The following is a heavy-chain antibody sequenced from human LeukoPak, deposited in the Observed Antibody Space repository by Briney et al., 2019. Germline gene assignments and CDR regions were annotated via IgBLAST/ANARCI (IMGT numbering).Heavy chain of an antibody. J-gene: IGHJ4*02. CDR1: GFTFTTYS. CDR2: IYAGDSST. Sequence: GEPLKISCKGSGFTFTTYSFAWVRQMPGKGLEWMGVIYAGDSSTRYSPSFQGQVTISVGKSISTAYLQWSSLKASDSAIYYCARHSCYDSWGQGTLVTVSS. D-gene: IGHD3-16*01. V-gene: IGHV5-51*01. CDR3: ARHSCYDS.